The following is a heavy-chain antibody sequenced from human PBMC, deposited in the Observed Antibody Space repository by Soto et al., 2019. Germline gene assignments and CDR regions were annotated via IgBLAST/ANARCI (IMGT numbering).Heavy chain of an antibody. V-gene: IGHV3-23*01. Sequence: GGSLRLSCAASGFTFSSYAMSWVRQAPGKGLEWVSAISGSGGSTYYADSVKGRFTISRDNSKNTLYLQMNSLRAEDTAVYYSAKDLTATSGSGSEVYWGQGTLVTVSS. J-gene: IGHJ4*02. CDR2: ISGSGGST. CDR1: GFTFSSYA. CDR3: AKDLTATSGSGSEVY. D-gene: IGHD3-10*01.